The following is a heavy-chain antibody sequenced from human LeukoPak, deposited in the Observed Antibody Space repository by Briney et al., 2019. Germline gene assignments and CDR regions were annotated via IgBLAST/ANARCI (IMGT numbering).Heavy chain of an antibody. J-gene: IGHJ5*02. CDR1: GFTFSGSA. Sequence: GGSLKLSCAASGFTFSGSAMHWVRQASGKGLEWVGRIRSKANSYATAYAASVKGRFTISRDDSKNTAYLQMNSLKTEDTAVYYCTRQEGWFDPWGQGTLVTVSS. V-gene: IGHV3-73*01. CDR2: IRSKANSYAT. CDR3: TRQEGWFDP.